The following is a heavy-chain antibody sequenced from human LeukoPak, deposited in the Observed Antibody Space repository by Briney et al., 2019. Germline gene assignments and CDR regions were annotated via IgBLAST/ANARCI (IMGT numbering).Heavy chain of an antibody. CDR3: TTEGCYGSGSYYV. D-gene: IGHD3-10*01. CDR1: GFTFSNAW. Sequence: GGSLRLSCAGSGFTFSNAWMSWVRQAPGKGLEWVGRIKSKTDGGTTDYAAPVKGRFTISRDDSKNTLYLQMNSLKTEDTAVYYCTTEGCYGSGSYYVWGQGTLVTVSS. V-gene: IGHV3-15*01. CDR2: IKSKTDGGTT. J-gene: IGHJ4*02.